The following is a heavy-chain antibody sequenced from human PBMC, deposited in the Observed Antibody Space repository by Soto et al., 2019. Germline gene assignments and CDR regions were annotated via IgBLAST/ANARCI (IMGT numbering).Heavy chain of an antibody. Sequence: GASVKVSCKASGFTFTSSAMQWVRQARGQRLEWIGWIVVGSGNTNYAQKFQERVTITRDMSTSTAYMELSSLRSEDTAVYYCAASPITMVRGVISPDAFDIWGQGTMVTVSS. V-gene: IGHV1-58*02. J-gene: IGHJ3*02. CDR3: AASPITMVRGVISPDAFDI. CDR2: IVVGSGNT. CDR1: GFTFTSSA. D-gene: IGHD3-10*01.